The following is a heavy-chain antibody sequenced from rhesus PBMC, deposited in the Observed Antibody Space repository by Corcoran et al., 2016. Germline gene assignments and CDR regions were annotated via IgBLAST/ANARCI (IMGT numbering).Heavy chain of an antibody. CDR2: IGGSSGST. CDR3: AKTYYSGSYYYDY. V-gene: IGHV4-127*01. Sequence: QVQLQESGPGLVKPSETLSLTCAVSGYSISSGYGWSWIRQPPGKGLEWIGYIGGSSGSTNYNPSLKSRVTISKDTSKNQFSLKLSSVTAADTAVYYCAKTYYSGSYYYDYWGQGVLVTVSS. CDR1: GYSISSGYG. D-gene: IGHD3-16*01. J-gene: IGHJ4*01.